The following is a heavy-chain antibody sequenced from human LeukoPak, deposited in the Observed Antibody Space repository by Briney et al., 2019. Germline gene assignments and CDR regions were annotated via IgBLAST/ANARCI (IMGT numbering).Heavy chain of an antibody. CDR1: RFTFSSYI. V-gene: IGHV3-30-3*01. CDR2: VSYDGSDE. CDR3: AREVFERSGTFDF. Sequence: PGGSLRLSCAASRFTFSSYIMHWFRQAPGKGLEWVAVVSYDGSDEYYADSVKGRFTISRDNSKNTLFLQMNSLRPEDTALYYCAREVFERSGTFDFWGQGTLVTVSS. D-gene: IGHD1-26*01. J-gene: IGHJ4*02.